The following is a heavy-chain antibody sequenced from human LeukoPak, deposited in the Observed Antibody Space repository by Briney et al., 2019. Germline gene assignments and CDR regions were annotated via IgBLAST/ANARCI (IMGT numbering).Heavy chain of an antibody. J-gene: IGHJ4*02. V-gene: IGHV4-4*02. D-gene: IGHD6-13*01. Sequence: SETLSLTCAVSGGXISSSNCWGWVGQPPGKGLEWIGEIYHSGSTNYNPSLKSRVTISVDKSKNQFSLKLSSVTAADTAVYYCARVGHIAAAGTYDYWGQGTLVTVSS. CDR2: IYHSGST. CDR1: GGXISSSNC. CDR3: ARVGHIAAAGTYDY.